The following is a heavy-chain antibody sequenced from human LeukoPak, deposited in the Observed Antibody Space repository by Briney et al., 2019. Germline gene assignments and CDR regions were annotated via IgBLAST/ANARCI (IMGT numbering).Heavy chain of an antibody. Sequence: GASVKVSCKASGYTFTGYYMHWVRQAPGQGLEWMGWINPDSGGTNYAQKFQGRVTMTRDTSISTAYMELSRLRSDDTAVYYCARGWDIVVVPAGAFDIWGQGTMVTVSS. CDR3: ARGWDIVVVPAGAFDI. J-gene: IGHJ3*02. D-gene: IGHD2-2*01. V-gene: IGHV1-2*02. CDR2: INPDSGGT. CDR1: GYTFTGYY.